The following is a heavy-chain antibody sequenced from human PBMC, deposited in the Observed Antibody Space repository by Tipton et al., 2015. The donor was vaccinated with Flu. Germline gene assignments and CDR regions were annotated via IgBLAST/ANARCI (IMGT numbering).Heavy chain of an antibody. CDR1: GGSISSSSYY. CDR3: ASVAARGAGY. CDR2: IYYSGST. Sequence: TLSLTCTVSGGSISSSSYYWGWIRQPPGKGLEWIGSIYYSGSTYYSPSLKSRVTISVDTSKNQFSLKLSSVTAADTAVYYCASVAARGAGYWGQGTLVTVSS. V-gene: IGHV4-39*07. D-gene: IGHD6-6*01. J-gene: IGHJ4*02.